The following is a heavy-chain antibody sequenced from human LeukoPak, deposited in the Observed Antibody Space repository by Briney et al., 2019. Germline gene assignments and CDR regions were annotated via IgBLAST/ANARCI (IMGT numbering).Heavy chain of an antibody. V-gene: IGHV4-31*03. J-gene: IGHJ4*02. D-gene: IGHD1-26*01. CDR3: ARDAFPSGSSQDY. CDR1: GGSISSGGYY. Sequence: SETLSLTCTVSGGSISSGGYYWSWIRQHPGKGLEWIGYIYYSGSTYYNPSLKSRVTISVDTSKNQFSLKLSSVTAADTAVYYCARDAFPSGSSQDYWGQGTLVTVSS. CDR2: IYYSGST.